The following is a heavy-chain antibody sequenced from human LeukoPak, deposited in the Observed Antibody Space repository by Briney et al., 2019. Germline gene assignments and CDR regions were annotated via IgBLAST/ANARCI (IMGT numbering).Heavy chain of an antibody. D-gene: IGHD6-19*01. V-gene: IGHV4-59*12. CDR2: IYYSVTT. J-gene: IGHJ5*02. CDR3: ARDWRIAVAGHNYFDP. CDR1: GGSISSYY. Sequence: SETLSLTCTVSGGSISSYYWAWIRQSPGKGPEWIGNIYYSVTTNYNPSLNSRATISVDTSKNQFSLKLSSVTAADTAVYYCARDWRIAVAGHNYFDPWGLGTLVTVSS.